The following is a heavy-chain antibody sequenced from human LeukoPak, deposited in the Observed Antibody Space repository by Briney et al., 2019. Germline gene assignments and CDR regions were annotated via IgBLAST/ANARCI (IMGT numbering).Heavy chain of an antibody. CDR1: GGSISSYY. Sequence: PSEILSLTCTVSGGSISSYYWSWIRQPPGKGLEWIGYIYYSGSTNYNPSLKSRVTISVDTSKNQFSLKLSSVTAADTAVYYCARDGPGYCTDGVCYNDAFDIWGQGTMVTVSS. J-gene: IGHJ3*02. D-gene: IGHD2-8*01. CDR2: IYYSGST. V-gene: IGHV4-59*01. CDR3: ARDGPGYCTDGVCYNDAFDI.